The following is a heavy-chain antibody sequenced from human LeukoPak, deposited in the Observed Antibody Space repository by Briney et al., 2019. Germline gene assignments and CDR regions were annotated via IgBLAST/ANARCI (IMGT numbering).Heavy chain of an antibody. V-gene: IGHV3-30*04. D-gene: IGHD1-26*01. CDR3: ARELPRGGSFDY. CDR1: GFTFSSHA. Sequence: GGSLRLSCAASGFTFSSHAMHWVRQAPGKGLEWVAIISYDGSNKYYADSVKGRFTISRDNSKNTLYLQMNSLRPEDTAVYYCARELPRGGSFDYWGQGTLVTVSS. J-gene: IGHJ4*02. CDR2: ISYDGSNK.